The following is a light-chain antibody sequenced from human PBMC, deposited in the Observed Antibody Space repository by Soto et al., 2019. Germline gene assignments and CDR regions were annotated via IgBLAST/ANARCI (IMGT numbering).Light chain of an antibody. V-gene: IGKV3-15*01. J-gene: IGKJ1*01. Sequence: PGQRATLSCRARQSVSRNLAWYQQKPGQAPRLLIDGASTRATGIPARFSGSGSGTEFTLTINSLQSEDFAVYYCQQYNIWPRTFGQGSNV. CDR1: QSVSRN. CDR2: GAS. CDR3: QQYNIWPRT.